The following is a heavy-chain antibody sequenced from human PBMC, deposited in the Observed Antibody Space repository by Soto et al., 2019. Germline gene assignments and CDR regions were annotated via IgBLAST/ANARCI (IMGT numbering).Heavy chain of an antibody. CDR3: ASGSSSWYSLDY. D-gene: IGHD6-13*01. CDR1: GGTFSSYI. CDR2: IIPILGIA. Sequence: SVKVSCQASGGTFSSYIISWVRQAPGQGLEWMGRIIPILGIANYAQKFQGRVTITADKSTSTAYMELSSLRSEDTAVYYCASGSSSWYSLDYWGQGTLVTVSS. V-gene: IGHV1-69*02. J-gene: IGHJ4*02.